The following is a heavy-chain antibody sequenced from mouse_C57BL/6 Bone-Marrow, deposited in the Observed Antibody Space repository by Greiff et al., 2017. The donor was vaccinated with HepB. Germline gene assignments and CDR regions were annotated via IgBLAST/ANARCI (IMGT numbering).Heavy chain of an antibody. V-gene: IGHV14-4*01. D-gene: IGHD1-1*01. Sequence: EVQLQQSGAELVRPGASVKLSCTASGFNIKDDYMHWVKQRPEQGLEWIGWIVPENGDTEYASKFQGKATITADTSSNTAYLQLSSLTSEDTAVYYCTTPIYYYGSSYWYFDVWGTGTTVTVSS. J-gene: IGHJ1*03. CDR3: TTPIYYYGSSYWYFDV. CDR2: IVPENGDT. CDR1: GFNIKDDY.